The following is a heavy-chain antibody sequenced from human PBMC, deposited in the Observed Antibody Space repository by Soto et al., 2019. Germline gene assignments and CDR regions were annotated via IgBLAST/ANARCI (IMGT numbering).Heavy chain of an antibody. V-gene: IGHV1-8*01. J-gene: IGHJ6*02. D-gene: IGHD3-3*01. CDR1: GYTFTSYD. Sequence: QVQLVQSGAEVKKPGASVKVSCKASGYTFTSYDINWVRQATGQGLGWMGWMNPNSGNTGYAQKFQGRVAMTRNTSISTAYMELSSLRSEDTAVYYCARASHFWSGPYGMDVWGQGTTVTVSS. CDR3: ARASHFWSGPYGMDV. CDR2: MNPNSGNT.